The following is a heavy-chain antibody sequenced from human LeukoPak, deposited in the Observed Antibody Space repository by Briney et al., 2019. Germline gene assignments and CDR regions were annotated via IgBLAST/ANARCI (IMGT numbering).Heavy chain of an antibody. CDR3: AKDSSGYYYFTF. J-gene: IGHJ4*02. Sequence: ETLSLTCAVYGGSFSGYYWSWIRQAPGKGLEWVSAISGSGGSTYYADSVKGRFTISRDNSKNTLYLQMNSLRAEDTAVYYCAKDSSGYYYFTFWGQGTLVTVSS. D-gene: IGHD3-22*01. V-gene: IGHV3-23*01. CDR2: ISGSGGST. CDR1: GGSFSGYY.